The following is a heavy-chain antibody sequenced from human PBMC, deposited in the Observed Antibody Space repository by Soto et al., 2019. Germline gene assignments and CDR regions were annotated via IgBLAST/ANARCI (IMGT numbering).Heavy chain of an antibody. D-gene: IGHD6-13*01. V-gene: IGHV3-30*18. CDR3: ANDRSYSSSWYGGAFDY. J-gene: IGHJ4*02. CDR2: ISYDGSNK. CDR1: GFTFSSYG. Sequence: QVQLVESGGGVVQPGRSLRLSCAASGFTFSSYGMHWVRQAPGKGLEWVAVISYDGSNKYYADTVKGRFTISRDNSKNTLYMQMNSLRAEDTAVYYCANDRSYSSSWYGGAFDYWGQGTLVTVSS.